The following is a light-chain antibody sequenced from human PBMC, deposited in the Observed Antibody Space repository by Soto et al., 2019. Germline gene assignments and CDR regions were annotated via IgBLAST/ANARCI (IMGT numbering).Light chain of an antibody. Sequence: QPVLTQPPSVSGAPGQRVTISCTGSSSNIGAGYDVHWYQQLPGTAPKLLIYGNSNRPSGVPDRFSGSKSGTSASLAITGLQAEDEADSYCQSYDSSLSGDVFGTGTKLTVL. CDR1: SSNIGAGYD. CDR3: QSYDSSLSGDV. J-gene: IGLJ1*01. V-gene: IGLV1-40*01. CDR2: GNS.